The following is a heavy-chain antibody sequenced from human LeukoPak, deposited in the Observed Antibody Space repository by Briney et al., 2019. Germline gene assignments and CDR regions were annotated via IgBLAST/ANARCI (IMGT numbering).Heavy chain of an antibody. D-gene: IGHD6-13*01. Sequence: SETLSLTCTVSGGSISSYYWSWIRQPPGKGLEWIGYIYYSGSTNYNPSLKSRVTISVDTSKNQFSLKLSSVTAADTAVCYCASSSWYGRIDYWGQGTLVTVSS. CDR1: GGSISSYY. CDR3: ASSSWYGRIDY. V-gene: IGHV4-59*08. CDR2: IYYSGST. J-gene: IGHJ4*02.